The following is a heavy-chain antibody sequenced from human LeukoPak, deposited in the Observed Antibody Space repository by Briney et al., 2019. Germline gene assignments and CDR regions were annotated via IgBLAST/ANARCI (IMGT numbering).Heavy chain of an antibody. Sequence: GGSLRLSCAASGFTFSNPGMSWVRQAPGKGLEWVANINQDGSEKNCVDSVKGRFTISRDNSNNTLYLQMNSLRAEDTAVYYCARVSCSSTSCSLPYYWGQGTLVTVSS. V-gene: IGHV3-7*02. CDR1: GFTFSNPG. D-gene: IGHD2-2*01. J-gene: IGHJ4*02. CDR2: INQDGSEK. CDR3: ARVSCSSTSCSLPYY.